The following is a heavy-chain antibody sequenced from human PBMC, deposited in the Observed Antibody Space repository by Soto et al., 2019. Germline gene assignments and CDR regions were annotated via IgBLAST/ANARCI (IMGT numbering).Heavy chain of an antibody. CDR2: IGTSGSYI. J-gene: IGHJ4*02. Sequence: GGSLRLSCAASGFTFSDYYMSWVRQAPGKGLEWVSSIGTSGSYIYDTDSVKGRFTISRDNTKDSLYLQMNSLRAEGTAIYYCARGSAFIGLDYWGQGTPVTVSS. CDR1: GFTFSDYY. D-gene: IGHD1-26*01. CDR3: ARGSAFIGLDY. V-gene: IGHV3-11*04.